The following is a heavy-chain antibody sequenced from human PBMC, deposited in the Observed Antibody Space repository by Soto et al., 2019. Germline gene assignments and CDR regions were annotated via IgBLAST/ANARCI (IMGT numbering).Heavy chain of an antibody. CDR1: GGSISSGGYY. CDR3: ARASIVATRVTNWFDP. J-gene: IGHJ5*02. Sequence: PSETLSLTCTVSGGSISSGGYYWSWIRQHPGKGLEWIGYIYYSGSTYYNPSLKSRVTISVDTSKNQFSLKLSSVTAADTAVYYCARASIVATRVTNWFDPWGQGTLVTVSS. CDR2: IYYSGST. V-gene: IGHV4-31*02. D-gene: IGHD5-12*01.